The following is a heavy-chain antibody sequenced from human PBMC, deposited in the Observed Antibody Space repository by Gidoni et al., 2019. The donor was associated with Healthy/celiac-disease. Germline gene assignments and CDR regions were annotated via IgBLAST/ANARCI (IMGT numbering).Heavy chain of an antibody. CDR3: ARGTDYSGYPY. CDR2: INSDGSST. Sequence: EVQLVESGGGLVQPGGSLRLSCAASGFTFSSYWLHWVSQVPGKGLVWVSRINSDGSSTSYADSVKGRFTISRDNAKNTLYLQMNSLRAEDTAVYYCARGTDYSGYPYWGQGTLVTVSS. V-gene: IGHV3-74*01. J-gene: IGHJ4*02. CDR1: GFTFSSYW. D-gene: IGHD5-12*01.